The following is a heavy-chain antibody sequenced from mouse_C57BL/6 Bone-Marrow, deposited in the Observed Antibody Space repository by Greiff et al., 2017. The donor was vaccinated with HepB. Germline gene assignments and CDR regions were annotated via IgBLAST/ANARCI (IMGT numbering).Heavy chain of an antibody. V-gene: IGHV5-9-1*02. Sequence: EVKLVESGEGLVKPGGSLKLSCAASGFTFSSYAMSWVRQTPEKRLELVAYISSGGDYIYYADTVKGRFTISRDNARNTLYLQMSSLKSEDTAMYYCTRCYYGSSYAMDYWGQGTSVTVSS. CDR1: GFTFSSYA. CDR2: ISSGGDYI. D-gene: IGHD1-1*01. CDR3: TRCYYGSSYAMDY. J-gene: IGHJ4*01.